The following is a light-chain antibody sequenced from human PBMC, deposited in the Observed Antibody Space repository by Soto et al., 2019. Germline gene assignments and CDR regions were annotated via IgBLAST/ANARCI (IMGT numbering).Light chain of an antibody. Sequence: QSALTQPRSVSGSPGQSVTISCTGTSSDVGGYNYVSWYQQHPGKAPKLMIYDVSKRPSGVPDRFSGSKSGNTASLTISGLQAEDEAYYYCCSYAGRVFGGGTKLTVL. V-gene: IGLV2-11*01. CDR1: SSDVGGYNY. CDR3: CSYAGRV. J-gene: IGLJ2*01. CDR2: DVS.